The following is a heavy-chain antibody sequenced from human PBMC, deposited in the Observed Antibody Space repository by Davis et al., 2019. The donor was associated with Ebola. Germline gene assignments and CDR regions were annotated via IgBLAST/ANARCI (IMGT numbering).Heavy chain of an antibody. CDR2: INHSGST. V-gene: IGHV4-34*01. CDR1: GGSFSGYY. J-gene: IGHJ4*02. CDR3: ARGGGIAARPRDY. Sequence: QTLSLTCAVYGGSFSGYYWSWIRQPPGKGLEWIGEINHSGSTNYNPSLKSRVTISVDTSKNQFSLKLSSVTAADTAVYYCARGGGIAARPRDYWGQGTLVTVSS. D-gene: IGHD6-6*01.